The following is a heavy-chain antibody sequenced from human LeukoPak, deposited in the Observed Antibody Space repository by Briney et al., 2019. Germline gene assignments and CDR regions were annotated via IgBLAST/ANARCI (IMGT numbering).Heavy chain of an antibody. Sequence: PGGSLRLSCAASGFTLSSYSMHWVRQAPGKGLEFVSAISKNGRNTYYGNSMKGRFTISRDISKNTLYLQMGSQRPEDMAVYYCARVDSGSACASWGQGILVTVSS. CDR3: ARVDSGSACAS. V-gene: IGHV3-64*01. J-gene: IGHJ1*01. CDR2: ISKNGRNT. D-gene: IGHD6-19*01. CDR1: GFTLSSYS.